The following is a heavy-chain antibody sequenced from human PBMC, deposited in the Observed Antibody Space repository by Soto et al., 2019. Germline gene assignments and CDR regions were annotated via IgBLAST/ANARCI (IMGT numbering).Heavy chain of an antibody. Sequence: PSETLSLTCTVSGGSVSSGSYYWSWIRQPPGKGLEWIGYIYYSGSTNYNPSLKSRVTISVDTSKNQFSLKLSSVTAADTAVYYCARNVVVPAASDYWGQGTLVTVSS. J-gene: IGHJ4*02. V-gene: IGHV4-61*01. D-gene: IGHD2-2*01. CDR1: GGSVSSGSYY. CDR2: IYYSGST. CDR3: ARNVVVPAASDY.